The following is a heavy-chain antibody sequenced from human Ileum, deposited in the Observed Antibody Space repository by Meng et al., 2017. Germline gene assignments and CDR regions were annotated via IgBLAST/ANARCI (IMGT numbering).Heavy chain of an antibody. CDR1: GFTFSIFP. Sequence: GGSLRLSCAASGFTFSIFPMYWARQAPGKGLEWVSTISLSGATTHYADSVKGRFTISRDNTKNTLYLQMNSLSAEDTAIYYCAKLPQYASAFDIWGQGTMVTVSS. CDR3: AKLPQYASAFDI. J-gene: IGHJ3*02. CDR2: ISLSGATT. D-gene: IGHD2-2*01. V-gene: IGHV3-23*01.